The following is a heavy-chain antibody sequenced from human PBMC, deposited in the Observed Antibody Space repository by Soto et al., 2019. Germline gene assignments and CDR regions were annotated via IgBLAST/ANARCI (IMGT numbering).Heavy chain of an antibody. J-gene: IGHJ6*02. D-gene: IGHD3-22*01. CDR3: ARLDGNSYDSSGYYYYYPGMDV. CDR1: GFTFSNFA. V-gene: IGHV3-48*03. Sequence: GGFLRLSCAASGFTFSNFAVNWARQAPGKGLEWLAFISSTGNGEYYADAVKGRFTVSRDNAKNSLYLQMNSLRAEDTAVYYCARLDGNSYDSSGYYYYYPGMDVWGQGTTVTAP. CDR2: ISSTGNGE.